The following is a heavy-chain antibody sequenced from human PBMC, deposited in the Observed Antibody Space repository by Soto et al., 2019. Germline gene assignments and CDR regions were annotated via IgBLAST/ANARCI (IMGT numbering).Heavy chain of an antibody. CDR2: IRAYNGNT. Sequence: GASVKVSCQASGYTFTSYGISWVRQAPGQGLEWMGWIRAYNGNTNYAQKLQGRVTMTTDTSTSTAYMELRSLRSDDTAVYYCARDIPLDSSGYYPNDYWGQGTLVTVSS. CDR3: ARDIPLDSSGYYPNDY. V-gene: IGHV1-18*04. D-gene: IGHD3-22*01. CDR1: GYTFTSYG. J-gene: IGHJ4*02.